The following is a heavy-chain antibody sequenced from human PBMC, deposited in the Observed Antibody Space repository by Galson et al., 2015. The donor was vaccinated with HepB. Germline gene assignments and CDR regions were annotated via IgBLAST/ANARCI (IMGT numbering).Heavy chain of an antibody. V-gene: IGHV5-10-1*01. CDR2: IDPSDSYT. Sequence: QSGAEVKKPGESLRISCKGSGYSFTSYWISWVRQMPGKGLEWMGRIDPSDSYTNYSPSFQGHVTISADKSISTAYLQWSSLKASDTAMYYCARDHSSGWTLGGMDVWGQGTTVTVSS. CDR3: ARDHSSGWTLGGMDV. J-gene: IGHJ6*02. D-gene: IGHD6-19*01. CDR1: GYSFTSYW.